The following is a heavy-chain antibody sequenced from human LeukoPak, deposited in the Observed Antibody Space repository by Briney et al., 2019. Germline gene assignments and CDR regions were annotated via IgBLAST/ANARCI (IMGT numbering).Heavy chain of an antibody. J-gene: IGHJ5*02. CDR1: GFTFSDYY. CDR2: ITTSGTTL. CDR3: ARPYSSGWDNWFDP. V-gene: IGHV3-11*04. Sequence: GGSLRLSCAASGFTFSDYYMNWVRQAPGKGLEWISYITTSGTTLDYADSVKGRFTISRDNAKNSLYLQMNSLRAEDTAVYYCARPYSSGWDNWFDPWGQGTLVTVSS. D-gene: IGHD6-19*01.